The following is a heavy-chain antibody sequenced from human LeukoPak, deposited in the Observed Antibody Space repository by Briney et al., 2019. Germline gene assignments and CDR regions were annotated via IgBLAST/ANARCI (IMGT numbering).Heavy chain of an antibody. CDR2: INYSGST. J-gene: IGHJ4*02. D-gene: IGHD6-6*01. CDR1: GGSLSGYY. CDR3: ARHGIAARDFDY. V-gene: IGHV4-34*01. Sequence: SETLSLTCAVYGGSLSGYYWSWIRQPPGHGLEWIGEINYSGSTNYNPPLKSRVTISVDTSENQFSLKVRSVTAADTAAYYCARHGIAARDFDYWGQGTLVTVSS.